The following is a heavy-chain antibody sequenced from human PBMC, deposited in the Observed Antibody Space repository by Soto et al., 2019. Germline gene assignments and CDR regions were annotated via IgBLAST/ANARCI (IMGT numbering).Heavy chain of an antibody. CDR1: GGTCSSYT. J-gene: IGHJ4*02. CDR3: ARVVVGSRLSLDY. Sequence: QVQLVQSGAEVKKPGSSVTGSCKASGGTCSSYTISWVRQAPGQGREWMEGISPIFGTPIYAQKFQDRVTVSADDSTMTAYMEMNRLTSEDTAVYYCARVVVGSRLSLDYWGQGTLVTISS. V-gene: IGHV1-69*01. D-gene: IGHD1-26*01. CDR2: ISPIFGTP.